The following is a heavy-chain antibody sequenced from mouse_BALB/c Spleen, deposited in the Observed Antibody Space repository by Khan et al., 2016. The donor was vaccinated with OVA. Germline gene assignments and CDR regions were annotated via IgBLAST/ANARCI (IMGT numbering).Heavy chain of an antibody. V-gene: IGHV1S41*01. D-gene: IGHD1-1*01. CDR2: VSPGGGSP. Sequence: DLVKPGASVKLSCKASGYTFTSYWINWIKQRPGQGLEWIGRVSPGGGSPYYKEMFKGKATGTVDKSSSTAYIQLNSLSSEDSADSFCPRSTYYGTILYALDYWCQGTSVPVSS. CDR1: GYTFTSYW. J-gene: IGHJ4*01. CDR3: PRSTYYGTILYALDY.